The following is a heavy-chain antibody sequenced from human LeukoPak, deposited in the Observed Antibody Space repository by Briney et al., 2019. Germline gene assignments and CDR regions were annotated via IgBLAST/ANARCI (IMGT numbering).Heavy chain of an antibody. J-gene: IGHJ4*02. CDR1: GFTFSYHW. CDR3: AKDSYSKGDF. D-gene: IGHD6-13*01. V-gene: IGHV3-7*01. Sequence: GGSLRLSCAASGFTFSYHWMTWVRQAPGKGLEWVANIKNDGAVKNYVDSVKGRFTISRDNAKNSLYLQMNGLRAEDTAVYYCAKDSYSKGDFWGQGVLVTVSS. CDR2: IKNDGAVK.